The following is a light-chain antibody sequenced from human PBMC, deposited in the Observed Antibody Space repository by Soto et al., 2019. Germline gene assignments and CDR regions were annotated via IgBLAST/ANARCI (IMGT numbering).Light chain of an antibody. CDR1: SSDVGGFNY. Sequence: QSVLTQPSSVSGSPGQSVTISCTGTSSDVGGFNYVSWYHQHPGTAPKLVIYDVSKRPSGVPDRFSGSKSGNTASLTISGLQAEDEADYYCCSYAGSYSYVFGTGTKVTVL. J-gene: IGLJ1*01. CDR2: DVS. CDR3: CSYAGSYSYV. V-gene: IGLV2-11*01.